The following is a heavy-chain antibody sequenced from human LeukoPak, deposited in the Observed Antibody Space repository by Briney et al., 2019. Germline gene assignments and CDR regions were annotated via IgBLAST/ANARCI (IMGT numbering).Heavy chain of an antibody. D-gene: IGHD3-10*01. CDR2: IFYNGST. CDR1: GGSISSGGYY. CDR3: AVGEQTYFDY. Sequence: SETLSLTCTVSGGSISSGGYYWGWIRQHPVKGLEWIGFIFYNGSTYYNPSLKSRLTLSVDTSKRRFSLRLSSVAAADTAVYYCAVGEQTYFDYWGQGILVAVPS. V-gene: IGHV4-31*03. J-gene: IGHJ4*02.